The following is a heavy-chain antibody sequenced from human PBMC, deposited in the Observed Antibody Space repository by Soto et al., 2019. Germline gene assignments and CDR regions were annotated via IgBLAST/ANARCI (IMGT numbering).Heavy chain of an antibody. J-gene: IGHJ4*02. V-gene: IGHV3-15*07. D-gene: IGHD5-12*01. CDR1: GFTFNNAW. CDR2: IKSKTDGETT. Sequence: PGGSLRLSCAASGFTFNNAWMTWVRQAPGKGLEWVGRIKSKTDGETTDYAAPVNGRFTISRHDSKNTLYLQMNSLITEDTAVYYCTTWGPVPTSPYFDYWGQGTLVTVSS. CDR3: TTWGPVPTSPYFDY.